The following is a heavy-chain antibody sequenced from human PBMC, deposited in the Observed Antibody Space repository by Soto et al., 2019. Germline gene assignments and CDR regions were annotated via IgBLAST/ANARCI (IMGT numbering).Heavy chain of an antibody. V-gene: IGHV3-33*01. CDR1: GFNFGSYG. CDR2: IWYDGSKK. J-gene: IGHJ6*02. CDR3: ARDGYCVSSSCSFLPDV. D-gene: IGHD2-2*03. Sequence: GXSLRLSGVASGFNFGSYGIHWVIQAPGKGLEWVAVIWYDGSKKYYADSVKGRFTISRDNAKNSLYLQMNSLRDEEMAVYYCARDGYCVSSSCSFLPDVWGQGTTVTV.